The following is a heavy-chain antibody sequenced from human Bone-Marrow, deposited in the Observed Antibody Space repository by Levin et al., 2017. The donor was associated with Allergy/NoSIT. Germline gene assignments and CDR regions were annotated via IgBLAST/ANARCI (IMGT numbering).Heavy chain of an antibody. CDR2: IDPSDSYT. V-gene: IGHV5-10-1*01. D-gene: IGHD4-11*01. J-gene: IGHJ6*02. CDR1: GYSFTSYW. CDR3: ATSPQLQNYYYYYGMDV. Sequence: GESLKISCKGSGYSFTSYWISWVRQMPGKGLEWMGRIDPSDSYTNYSPSFQGHVTISADKSISTAYLQWSSLKASDTAMYYCATSPQLQNYYYYYGMDVWGQGTTVTVSS.